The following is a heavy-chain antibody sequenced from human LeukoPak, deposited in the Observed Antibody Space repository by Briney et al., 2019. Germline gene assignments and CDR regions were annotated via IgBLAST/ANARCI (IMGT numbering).Heavy chain of an antibody. Sequence: SETLFLTCTVSGGSISSYYWSWIRQPPGKGLEWIGYIYYSGSTNYNPSLKSRVTISVDTSKNQFSLKLSSVTAADTAVYYCARGSSGWFGYFDYWGQGTLVTVSS. CDR3: ARGSSGWFGYFDY. D-gene: IGHD6-19*01. CDR1: GGSISSYY. J-gene: IGHJ4*02. CDR2: IYYSGST. V-gene: IGHV4-59*01.